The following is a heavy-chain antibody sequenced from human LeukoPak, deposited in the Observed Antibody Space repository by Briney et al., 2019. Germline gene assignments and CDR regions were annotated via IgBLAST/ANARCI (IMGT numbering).Heavy chain of an antibody. J-gene: IGHJ4*02. CDR3: AKRGVVIRVILVGFHKEAYYFDS. V-gene: IGHV3-23*01. D-gene: IGHD3-22*01. Sequence: GGSLRLSCAVSGITVSNYGMSWVRQAPGKGLKWVAGISGSGGITNYADSVKGRFTISRDNAKNTLYLQMNRLRAEDTAVYFCAKRGVVIRVILVGFHKEAYYFDSWGQGALVTVSS. CDR1: GITVSNYG. CDR2: ISGSGGIT.